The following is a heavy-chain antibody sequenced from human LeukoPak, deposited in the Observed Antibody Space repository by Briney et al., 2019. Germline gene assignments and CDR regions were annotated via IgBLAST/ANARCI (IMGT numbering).Heavy chain of an antibody. CDR2: INPSGGST. J-gene: IGHJ4*02. D-gene: IGHD3-9*01. CDR1: GYTFSGHY. Sequence: ASVKVSCKASGYTFSGHYMHWVRQAPGQGLEWMGIINPSGGSTSYAQKFQGRVTMTRDTSTSTVYMELSSLRSEDTAVYYCARAVDILTGYEWYFDYWGQGTLVTVSS. CDR3: ARAVDILTGYEWYFDY. V-gene: IGHV1-46*01.